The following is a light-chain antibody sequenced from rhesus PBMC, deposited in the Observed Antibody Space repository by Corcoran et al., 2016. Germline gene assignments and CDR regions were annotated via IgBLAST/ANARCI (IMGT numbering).Light chain of an antibody. CDR2: HAA. CDR3: QQYNSDPPT. CDR1: QGGSSY. J-gene: IGKJ4*01. Sequence: DIQMTQSPSSLYASVGDRVTITCRASQGGSSYLAWYQQKPGKAPKSLFDHAANLENGVPARFGGSGSGTEFTLTISSRHPEDFATYYCQQYNSDPPTFGGGTTVEIK. V-gene: IGKV1-37*01.